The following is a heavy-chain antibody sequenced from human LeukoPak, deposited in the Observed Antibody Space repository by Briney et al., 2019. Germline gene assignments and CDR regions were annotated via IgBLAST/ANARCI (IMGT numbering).Heavy chain of an antibody. CDR2: ISGSGGST. D-gene: IGHD6-19*01. J-gene: IGHJ4*02. CDR1: GFTFSSYA. Sequence: PGRSLRLSCAASGFTFSSYAMSWVRQAPGKGLEWVSAISGSGGSTYYADSVKGRFTISRDNAESSLYLQMNSLRAEDTAVYYCVRNLAVAGTCFDSWGQGTLVTVSS. CDR3: VRNLAVAGTCFDS. V-gene: IGHV3-23*01.